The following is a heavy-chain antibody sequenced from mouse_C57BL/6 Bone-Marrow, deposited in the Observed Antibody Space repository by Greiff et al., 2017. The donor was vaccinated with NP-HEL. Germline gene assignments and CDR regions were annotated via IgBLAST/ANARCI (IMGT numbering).Heavy chain of an antibody. V-gene: IGHV1-15*01. Sequence: VQLQESGAELVRPGASVTLSCKASGYTFTDYEMHWVKQTPVHGLEWIGAIDPETGGTAYNQKFKGKAILTADKSSSTAYMELRSLTSEDSAVYYCTRGITPYWGQGTLVTVSA. J-gene: IGHJ3*01. CDR1: GYTFTDYE. CDR3: TRGITPY. CDR2: IDPETGGT. D-gene: IGHD1-1*01.